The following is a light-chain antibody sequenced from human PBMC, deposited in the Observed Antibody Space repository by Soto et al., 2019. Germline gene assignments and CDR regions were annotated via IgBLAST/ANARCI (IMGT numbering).Light chain of an antibody. Sequence: QSALTQPASVSGSPGQSINISCTGTSSDVGGYNYVSWYQHHPVKSPKLIIYDVSNRPSGVSNPFSGSKSGNTASLTISGLQPEDEADYYCSSYTPSNTRQIVFGTGTKLTVL. CDR1: SSDVGGYNY. CDR2: DVS. J-gene: IGLJ1*01. V-gene: IGLV2-14*03. CDR3: SSYTPSNTRQIV.